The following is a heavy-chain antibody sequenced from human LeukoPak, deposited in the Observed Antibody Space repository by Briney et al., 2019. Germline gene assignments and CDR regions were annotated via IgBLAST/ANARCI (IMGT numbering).Heavy chain of an antibody. Sequence: ASETLSLTCAVYGGSFSGYYWSWIRQPPGKGLEWIGEINHSGSTNYNPSLKSRVTISVDTSKNQFSLKLSSVTAADTAVYYCARQDGELFDYWGRGTLVTVSS. D-gene: IGHD2-21*01. CDR2: INHSGST. CDR3: ARQDGELFDY. CDR1: GGSFSGYY. V-gene: IGHV4-34*01. J-gene: IGHJ4*02.